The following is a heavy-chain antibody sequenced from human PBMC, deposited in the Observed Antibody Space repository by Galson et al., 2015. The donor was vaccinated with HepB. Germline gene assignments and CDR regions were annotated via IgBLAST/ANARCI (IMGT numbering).Heavy chain of an antibody. CDR3: ARDHATVVTRYYYGMDV. Sequence: SLRLSCAASGFTFSSYAMHWVRQAPGKGLEWVAVISYDGSNKYYADSVKGRFTISRDNSKSTLYLQMNSLRAEDTAVYYCARDHATVVTRYYYGMDVWGQGTTVTVSS. J-gene: IGHJ6*02. CDR2: ISYDGSNK. CDR1: GFTFSSYA. D-gene: IGHD4-23*01. V-gene: IGHV3-30*04.